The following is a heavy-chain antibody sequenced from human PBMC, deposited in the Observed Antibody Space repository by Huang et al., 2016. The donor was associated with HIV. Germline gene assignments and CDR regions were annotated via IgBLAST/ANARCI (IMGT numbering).Heavy chain of an antibody. J-gene: IGHJ3*02. Sequence: EEHLVESGGGLVQPGGSLRLSCEASGFKFSNYWMQWVRQAPGKGLMWVSRIKIDVHTTDYADSVKGRFTISRDNAKNTLYLQMSSLTAEDTAIYYCARAGGFEIWGQGTVVTVSS. D-gene: IGHD2-15*01. V-gene: IGHV3-74*01. CDR2: IKIDVHTT. CDR1: GFKFSNYW. CDR3: ARAGGFEI.